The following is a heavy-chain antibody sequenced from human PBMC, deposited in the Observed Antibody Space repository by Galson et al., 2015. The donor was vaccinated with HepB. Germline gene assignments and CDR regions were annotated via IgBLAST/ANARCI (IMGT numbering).Heavy chain of an antibody. J-gene: IGHJ4*02. CDR3: AKERGYSTTWYSLSYFDY. CDR1: GFTFDDYT. V-gene: IGHV3-43*01. Sequence: SLRLSCAASGFTFDDYTIHWVRQAPGKGLEWVSLITGDGYTTYYEDSVKGRFTISRDNSKNSLYLQMNSLRTEDTALYYCAKERGYSTTWYSLSYFDYWGQGALVTVSS. CDR2: ITGDGYTT. D-gene: IGHD6-13*01.